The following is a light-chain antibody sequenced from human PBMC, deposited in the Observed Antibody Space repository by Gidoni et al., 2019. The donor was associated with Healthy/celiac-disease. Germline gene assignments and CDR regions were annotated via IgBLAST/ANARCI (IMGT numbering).Light chain of an antibody. V-gene: IGKV1-13*02. CDR1: QGISSA. J-gene: IGKJ3*01. CDR2: DAS. Sequence: AIQLTQHPSSLSASVGDRVTITCRASQGISSALAWYQQQPGKAPKLLIYDASSFESGVPSRFSGSGSGTDFTLTISLLQPEDFATYYCQQFNSYPRTFGPGTKVEIK. CDR3: QQFNSYPRT.